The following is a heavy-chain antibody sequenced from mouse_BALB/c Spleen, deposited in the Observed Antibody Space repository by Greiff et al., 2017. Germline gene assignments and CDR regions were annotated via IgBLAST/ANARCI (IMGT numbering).Heavy chain of an antibody. CDR3: APYCYSSIP. Sequence: VQLQQSGAELVKPGASVKLSCTASGFNIKDTYMHWVKQRPEQGLEWIGRIDPANGNTKYDPTFQGKATITADTSSNTAYLQLSSLTSEDTAVYYCAPYCYSSIPWGAGTTVTVSS. CDR2: IDPANGNT. CDR1: GFNIKDTY. V-gene: IGHV14-3*02. J-gene: IGHJ1*01. D-gene: IGHD1-1*01.